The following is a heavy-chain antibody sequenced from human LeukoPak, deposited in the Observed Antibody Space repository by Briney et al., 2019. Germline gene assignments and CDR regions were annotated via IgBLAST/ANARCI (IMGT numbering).Heavy chain of an antibody. CDR1: GFTFSSYG. CDR2: IRYDGSNK. CDR3: APNYFDY. Sequence: GGSLRLSCAASGFTFSSYGMHWVRQAPGKGLEWVAFIRYDGSNKYYADSVKGRFTISRDNAKKTLYLQMNSLRAEDTAVYYCAPNYFDYWGQGTLVTVFS. J-gene: IGHJ4*02. V-gene: IGHV3-30*02.